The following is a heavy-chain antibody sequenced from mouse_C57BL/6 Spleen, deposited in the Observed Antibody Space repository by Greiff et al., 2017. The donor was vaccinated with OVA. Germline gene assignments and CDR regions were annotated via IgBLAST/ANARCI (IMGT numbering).Heavy chain of an antibody. CDR3: ARDWDYEELLAY. V-gene: IGHV1-76*01. D-gene: IGHD2-4*01. CDR2: IYPGSGNT. J-gene: IGHJ3*01. CDR1: GYTFTDYY. Sequence: VQLQQSGAELVRPGASVKLSCKASGYTFTDYYINWVKQRPGQGLEWIARIYPGSGNTYYNEKFKGKATLTAEKSSSTAYMQLSSLTSEDSAVYFCARDWDYEELLAYWGQGTLVTVSA.